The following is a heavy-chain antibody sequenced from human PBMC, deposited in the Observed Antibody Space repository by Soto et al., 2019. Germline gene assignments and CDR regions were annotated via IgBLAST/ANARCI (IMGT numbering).Heavy chain of an antibody. J-gene: IGHJ3*02. Sequence: GGSLPLSCAASVFTFSSYEMNSVGQAPGRGLEWVSYISSSGSTIYYADSVKGRFTISRDNAKNSLYLQMNSLRAEDTAVYYCARVSIKLPEGHDAFDIWGRGTLITASS. CDR2: ISSSGSTI. CDR3: ARVSIKLPEGHDAFDI. CDR1: VFTFSSYE. V-gene: IGHV3-48*03. D-gene: IGHD2-15*01.